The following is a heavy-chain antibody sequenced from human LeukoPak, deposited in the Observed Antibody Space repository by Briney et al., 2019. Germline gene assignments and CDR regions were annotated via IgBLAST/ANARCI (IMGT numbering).Heavy chain of an antibody. CDR1: GDSVSSNSAA. D-gene: IGHD6-13*01. Sequence: SQTLSLTCAISGDSVSSNSAAWNWIRQSPSRGLEWLGRTYYRSKWYNDYAVSVKSRITINPDTSKNQFSLQLNSVTPEDTAVYYCARGLPNIAAAGKEGDGDGHGMDVWGQGTTVTVSS. CDR3: ARGLPNIAAAGKEGDGDGHGMDV. J-gene: IGHJ6*02. V-gene: IGHV6-1*01. CDR2: TYYRSKWYN.